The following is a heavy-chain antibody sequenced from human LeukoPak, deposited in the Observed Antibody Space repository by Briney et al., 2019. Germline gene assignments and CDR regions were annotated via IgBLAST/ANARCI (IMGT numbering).Heavy chain of an antibody. Sequence: HPGGSLRLSCAASGLRFTSYWMSWVRQAPGKGLEWVANINQGGNTVNYVDSVKGRVSISRDNANDALFLQMHSLRFEDTAIYYCATTFPYCGDGTCKLGGQGAQVTVSS. J-gene: IGHJ4*02. CDR1: GLRFTSYW. D-gene: IGHD2-15*01. CDR2: INQGGNTV. CDR3: ATTFPYCGDGTCKL. V-gene: IGHV3-7*01.